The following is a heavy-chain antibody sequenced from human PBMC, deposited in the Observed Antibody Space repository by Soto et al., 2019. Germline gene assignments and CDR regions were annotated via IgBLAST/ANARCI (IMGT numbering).Heavy chain of an antibody. J-gene: IGHJ4*01. D-gene: IGHD5-18*01. Sequence: QVQLVQSGAEVKKPGASVKVSCKASGYTFTSYAMHWVRQAPGQRLEWLGWINAGNGNTKYSQKFQGRVTITSDTSASTAYMALSSLRSEDTSVYYWARDPGYSYGYNWGHGTLVTVSS. CDR2: INAGNGNT. CDR1: GYTFTSYA. V-gene: IGHV1-3*01. CDR3: ARDPGYSYGYN.